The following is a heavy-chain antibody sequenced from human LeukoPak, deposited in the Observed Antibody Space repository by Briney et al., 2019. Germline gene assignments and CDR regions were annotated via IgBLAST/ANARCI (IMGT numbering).Heavy chain of an antibody. CDR2: IYVTGT. CDR3: ARHIGGGIEDMDV. V-gene: IGHV4-59*08. D-gene: IGHD3-16*02. Sequence: PSETLSLTCTVSGGSIDTYYWSWIRQSQGKGLEWIGYIYVTGTRYNTYLQSRVTISVDRSRNQFFLKMSSVTAADTAVYYCARHIGGGIEDMDVWGKGTKVIVSS. J-gene: IGHJ6*03. CDR1: GGSIDTYY.